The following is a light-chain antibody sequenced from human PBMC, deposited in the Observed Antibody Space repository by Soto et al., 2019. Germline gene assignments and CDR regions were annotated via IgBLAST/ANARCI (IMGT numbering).Light chain of an antibody. CDR1: SSDIGGHHF. Sequence: QSVLTQPASVSGSPGQSITISCTGTSSDIGGHHFVSWYQQQSGKAPKLVIYEVTDRPSGVSDRFSGSKSGNTASLTISELQPGDEADYYCSSYTSSSLYVFGTGTKVTVL. V-gene: IGLV2-14*01. J-gene: IGLJ1*01. CDR2: EVT. CDR3: SSYTSSSLYV.